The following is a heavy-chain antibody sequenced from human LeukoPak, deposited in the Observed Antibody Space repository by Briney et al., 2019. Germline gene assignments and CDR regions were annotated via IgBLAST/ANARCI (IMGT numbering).Heavy chain of an antibody. J-gene: IGHJ6*02. CDR2: INPSGGST. CDR1: GYTFTSYY. Sequence: ASVKVSCKASGYTFTSYYMHWARQAPGQGLEWMGIINPSGGSTSYAQKFQGRVTMTRDTSTSTVYMELSSLRSEDTAVYYCARIALRYEMPGIEYYYYGMDVWGQGTTVTVSS. D-gene: IGHD3-9*01. V-gene: IGHV1-46*01. CDR3: ARIALRYEMPGIEYYYYGMDV.